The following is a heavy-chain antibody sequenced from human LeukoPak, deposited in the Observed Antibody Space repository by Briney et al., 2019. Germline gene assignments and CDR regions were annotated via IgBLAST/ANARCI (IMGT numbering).Heavy chain of an antibody. CDR3: GRTGGYSSPLGV. D-gene: IGHD5-18*01. J-gene: IGHJ4*02. CDR2: IYYSGSP. V-gene: IGHV4-38-2*02. Sequence: SETLSLTCTVSGYSISSGYFWGWIRPPPGKGLEGVGSIYYSGSPYYNPSLQSRVTISVDTSKNQFSLKLSSVTAADTAVYYWGRTGGYSSPLGVWGQGTLVTVSS. CDR1: GYSISSGYF.